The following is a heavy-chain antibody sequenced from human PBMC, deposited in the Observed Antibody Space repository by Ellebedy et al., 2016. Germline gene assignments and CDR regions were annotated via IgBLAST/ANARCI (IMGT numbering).Heavy chain of an antibody. Sequence: SVKVSCXASGGTFSSYAISWVRQAPGQGLEWMGGIIPIFGTANYARKFQGRVTITADKSTSTAYMELSSLRSEDTAVYYCARGHSGSFLPNYWGQGTLVTVSS. CDR2: IIPIFGTA. J-gene: IGHJ4*02. V-gene: IGHV1-69*06. CDR3: ARGHSGSFLPNY. CDR1: GGTFSSYA. D-gene: IGHD1-26*01.